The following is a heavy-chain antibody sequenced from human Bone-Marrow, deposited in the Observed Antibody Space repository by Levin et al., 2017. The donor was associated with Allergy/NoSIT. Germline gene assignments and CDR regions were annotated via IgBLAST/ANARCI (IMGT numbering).Heavy chain of an antibody. J-gene: IGHJ4*02. CDR3: ARDYYDSSGYYYRGY. D-gene: IGHD3-22*01. V-gene: IGHV3-33*01. CDR2: ISYDGTNE. Sequence: GESLKISCAASGFTFSSFGMHWVRQAPGKGLEWMALISYDGTNEYSADSVKGRFTISRDNSKNTLYLQMNSLRAEDTAVYYCARDYYDSSGYYYRGYWGQGTLVTVSS. CDR1: GFTFSSFG.